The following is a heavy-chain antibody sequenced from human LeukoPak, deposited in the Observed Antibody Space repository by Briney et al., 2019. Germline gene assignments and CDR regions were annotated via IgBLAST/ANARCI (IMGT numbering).Heavy chain of an antibody. CDR1: GGTFSSYA. V-gene: IGHV1-69*13. D-gene: IGHD2-2*01. CDR3: VRSCSSTSCYEGWFDP. CDR2: IIPIFGTA. J-gene: IGHJ5*02. Sequence: GASVKVSCKASGGTFSSYAISWVRQAPGQGLEWMGGIIPIFGTANYAQKFQGRVTITEDESTSTAYMELSSLRSEDTAVYYCVRSCSSTSCYEGWFDPWGQGTLVTVSS.